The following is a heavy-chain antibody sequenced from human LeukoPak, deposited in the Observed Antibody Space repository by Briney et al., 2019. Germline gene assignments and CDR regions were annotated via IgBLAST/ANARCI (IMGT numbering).Heavy chain of an antibody. V-gene: IGHV3-23*01. Sequence: GGSLRLSCAASGFTFSSYAMSWVPQAPGKGLEWVSAISGSGGSTYYADSVKGRFAISRDNSKNTLYLQMNSLRAEDTAVYYCAKDPGYGDPFSWFDPWGQGTLVTVSS. CDR2: ISGSGGST. CDR3: AKDPGYGDPFSWFDP. J-gene: IGHJ5*02. D-gene: IGHD4-17*01. CDR1: GFTFSSYA.